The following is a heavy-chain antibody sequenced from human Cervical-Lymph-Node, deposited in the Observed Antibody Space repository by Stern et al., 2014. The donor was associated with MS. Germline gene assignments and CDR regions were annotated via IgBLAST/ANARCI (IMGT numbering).Heavy chain of an antibody. V-gene: IGHV1-69*01. CDR1: GGTFSSIE. J-gene: IGHJ4*02. CDR2: ISPLFGTT. Sequence: QVQLVESGAEVKQPGSSMKVSCKASGGTFSSIEISWVRQDPGQGLEWLGGISPLFGTTNYAQQVQGRVTIVADESTNTVNMELSRLRSEDTAVYYCVRDQGGIAASWGQGTLVTVSS. CDR3: VRDQGGIAAS. D-gene: IGHD6-13*01.